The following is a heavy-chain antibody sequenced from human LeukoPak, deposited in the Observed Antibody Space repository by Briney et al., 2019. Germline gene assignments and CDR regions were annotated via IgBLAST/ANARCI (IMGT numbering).Heavy chain of an antibody. CDR2: ISSSSSYI. D-gene: IGHD4-11*01. Sequence: GGSLRLSCAASGFTFSSYSMNWVRQAPGKGLEWVSSISSSSSYIYYADSVKGRFTISRDNAKNSLYLQMNSLRAEDTAVYYCARSPRGHSNRDFDYWGQGTLVTVSS. J-gene: IGHJ4*02. CDR3: ARSPRGHSNRDFDY. CDR1: GFTFSSYS. V-gene: IGHV3-21*01.